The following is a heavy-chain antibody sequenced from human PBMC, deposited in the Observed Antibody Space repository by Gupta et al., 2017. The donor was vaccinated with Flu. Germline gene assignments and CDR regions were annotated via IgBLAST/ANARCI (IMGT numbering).Heavy chain of an antibody. Sequence: EVQLVESGGGLVQPGRSLRLSCTASGFPFGDYAMRWFRQVPGKGLEWVGFIRSKAYGRTTEYAASVKGRFTISRDDSKSIAYLQMNSLKTEDTAVYYCTRSFSEMATIWTSNKWFDYWGQGTLVTVSS. CDR2: IRSKAYGRTT. CDR3: TRSFSEMATIWTSNKWFDY. D-gene: IGHD5-24*01. CDR1: GFPFGDYA. V-gene: IGHV3-49*03. J-gene: IGHJ4*02.